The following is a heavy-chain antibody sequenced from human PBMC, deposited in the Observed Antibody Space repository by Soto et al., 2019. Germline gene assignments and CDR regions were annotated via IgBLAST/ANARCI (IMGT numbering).Heavy chain of an antibody. Sequence: ASVKVSCKASGGTFSSYAISWGRQAPGQGLEWMGGIIPIFGTANYAQKFQGRVTITADESTSTAYMELSSLRSEDTAVYYCARDRAHEAMTRLATPRPGMDVWGQGTSVHVSS. D-gene: IGHD4-17*01. CDR1: GGTFSSYA. CDR3: ARDRAHEAMTRLATPRPGMDV. V-gene: IGHV1-69*13. CDR2: IIPIFGTA. J-gene: IGHJ6*02.